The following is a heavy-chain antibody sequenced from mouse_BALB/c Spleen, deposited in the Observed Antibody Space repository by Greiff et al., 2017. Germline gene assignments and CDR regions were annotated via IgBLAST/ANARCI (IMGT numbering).Heavy chain of an antibody. CDR3: ARGDYRYDGDAMDY. D-gene: IGHD2-14*01. CDR2: ISSGGSYT. J-gene: IGHJ4*01. V-gene: IGHV5-6*01. Sequence: EVQVVESGGDLVKPGGSLKLSCAASGFTFSSYGMSWVRQTPDKRLEWVATISSGGSYTYYPDSVKGRFTISRDNAKNTLYLQMSSLKSEDTAMYYCARGDYRYDGDAMDYWGQGTSVTVSS. CDR1: GFTFSSYG.